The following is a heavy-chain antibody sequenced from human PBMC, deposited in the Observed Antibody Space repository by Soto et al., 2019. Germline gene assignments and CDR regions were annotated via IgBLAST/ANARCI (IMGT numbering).Heavy chain of an antibody. CDR1: GFTFSSYA. D-gene: IGHD3-3*01. CDR2: INGNGRKT. J-gene: IGHJ6*02. Sequence: EEQLLESGGDLVQPGGSLKLSCAASGFTFSSYAMNWVRQAPGKGLEWVSSINGNGRKTSYADSVRGRFTISRDNSKKTLFLHVNSLRAEDTAVYYCVKYLNFDFWTGYRYYAMEIWGQGTTVTVS. V-gene: IGHV3-23*01. CDR3: VKYLNFDFWTGYRYYAMEI.